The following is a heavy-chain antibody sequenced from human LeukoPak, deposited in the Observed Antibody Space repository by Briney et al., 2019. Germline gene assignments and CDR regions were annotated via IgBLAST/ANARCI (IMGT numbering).Heavy chain of an antibody. CDR2: VSHDGDT. Sequence: PSETLSLTRAVYGGFYNACWIRIRQSPDKGLEWIGEVSHDGDTNVTPSLRSRVDMSVDGSKNKFSLKLTSVTTDDTAVYFCARGPVALSNDHVSFFFDFWGQGTLVTVSS. CDR1: GGFYNAC. V-gene: IGHV4-34*01. J-gene: IGHJ4*02. CDR3: ARGPVALSNDHVSFFFDF. D-gene: IGHD3-16*01.